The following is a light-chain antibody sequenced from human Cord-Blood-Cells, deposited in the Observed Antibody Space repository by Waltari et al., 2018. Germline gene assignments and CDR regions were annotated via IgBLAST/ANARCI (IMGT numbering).Light chain of an antibody. CDR3: QQYNNWPFT. CDR1: QRVSTN. J-gene: IGKJ3*01. CDR2: GAS. Sequence: ILMSQSPASLAVSLGERATLTCRASQRVSTNLAWYQQKPGQAPRLLIYGASTRDTGIPARFSGSGSGTEFTLTISSLQSEDLAVYYCQQYNNWPFTFGPGTKVDIK. V-gene: IGKV3-15*01.